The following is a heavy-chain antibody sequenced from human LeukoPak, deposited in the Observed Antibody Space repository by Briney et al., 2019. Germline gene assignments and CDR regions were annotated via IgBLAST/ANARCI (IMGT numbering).Heavy chain of an antibody. V-gene: IGHV3-11*01. D-gene: IGHD6-19*01. Sequence: PGGSLRLSCAASGFTFSDYYMSWIRQAPGKGLEWVSYISSSGSTIYYADSVKGRFTISRDNAKNSLYLQMNSLRAEDTALYYCAKDPYSSGWSDHFDYWGQGTLVTVSS. CDR1: GFTFSDYY. CDR2: ISSSGSTI. J-gene: IGHJ4*02. CDR3: AKDPYSSGWSDHFDY.